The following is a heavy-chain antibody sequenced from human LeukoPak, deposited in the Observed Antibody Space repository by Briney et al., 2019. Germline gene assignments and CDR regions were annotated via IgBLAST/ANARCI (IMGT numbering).Heavy chain of an antibody. CDR1: GGSFSSYY. CDR2: ISTSGST. D-gene: IGHD3-3*01. J-gene: IGHJ4*02. Sequence: PSETLSLTCAVYGGSFSSYYWSWIRQPAGKGLEWIGRISTSGSTNYKSSLKSRVTMSVDTSKNQFSLNLTSVTAADTAMYYCARAVDTTWRYFDYWGQGTLVTVSS. CDR3: ARAVDTTWRYFDY. V-gene: IGHV4-59*10.